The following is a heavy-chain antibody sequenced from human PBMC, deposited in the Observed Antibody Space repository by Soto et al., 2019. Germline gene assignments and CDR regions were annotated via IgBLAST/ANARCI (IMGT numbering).Heavy chain of an antibody. CDR3: ARDREVMNAFDI. CDR1: GGSVSIGGYN. J-gene: IGHJ3*02. Sequence: QVQLQESGPGLVKPSATVSLTCTVSGGSVSIGGYNWSWFGQPPGKGLEWIGYIYYSGSTNYNPSLKRRVTISVDTSKNQFSLKLSSVTAADTAVYYCARDREVMNAFDIWGQGTMVTVSS. V-gene: IGHV4-61*08. D-gene: IGHD2-21*01. CDR2: IYYSGST.